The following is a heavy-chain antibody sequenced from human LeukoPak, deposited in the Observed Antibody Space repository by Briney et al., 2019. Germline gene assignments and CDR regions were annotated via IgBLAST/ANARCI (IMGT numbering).Heavy chain of an antibody. CDR2: MNPNSGNT. V-gene: IGHV1-8*01. J-gene: IGHJ3*02. CDR1: GYTFTSYD. CDR3: ARSGDYDSGGYAGSFDI. Sequence: ASVKVSCKASGYTFTSYDINWVRQATGQGLEWMGWMNPNSGNTGYAQKFQGRVTMTRNTSISTAYMELSSLRSEDTAVYYCARSGDYDSGGYAGSFDIWGQGTMVTVSS. D-gene: IGHD3-22*01.